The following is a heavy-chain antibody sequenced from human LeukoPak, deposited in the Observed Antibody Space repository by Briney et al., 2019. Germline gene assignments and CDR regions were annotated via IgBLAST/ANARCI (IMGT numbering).Heavy chain of an antibody. CDR1: GFTFSSYA. D-gene: IGHD3-10*01. V-gene: IGHV3-30-3*01. CDR2: ISYDGSNK. J-gene: IGHJ4*02. Sequence: GGSLRLSCAASGFTFSSYAMHWVRQAPGKGREWVAVISYDGSNKYYADSVKGRFTISRDNSKNTLYLQMNSLRAEDTAVYYCARGGPGMVRGVMGYWGQGTLVTVSS. CDR3: ARGGPGMVRGVMGY.